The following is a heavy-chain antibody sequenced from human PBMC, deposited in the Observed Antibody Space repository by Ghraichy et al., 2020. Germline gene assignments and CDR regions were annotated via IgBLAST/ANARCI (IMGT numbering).Heavy chain of an antibody. J-gene: IGHJ4*02. Sequence: GGSLRLSCAASGFTFSSYGMHWVRQAPGKGLEWVAVIWYDGSNQNYPDSVKGRFTISKDNSKNTLYLQMNSLRAEDTAVYYCARESGYGLDYWGQGTLVTVSS. CDR3: ARESGYGLDY. V-gene: IGHV3-33*01. CDR2: IWYDGSNQ. CDR1: GFTFSSYG. D-gene: IGHD5-12*01.